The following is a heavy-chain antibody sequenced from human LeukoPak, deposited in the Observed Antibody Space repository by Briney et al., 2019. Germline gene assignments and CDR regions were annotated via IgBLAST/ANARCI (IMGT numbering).Heavy chain of an antibody. CDR1: GYTFTNYD. J-gene: IGHJ4*02. CDR2: MNPNSGNT. V-gene: IGHV1-8*01. Sequence: ASVKVSRKASGYTFTNYDINWVRQAPGQGLEWMGWMNPNSGNTGYAQKYQDRVIMTRNTAISTAYMELSSRRSEDTAVDYCARRRANCGDYVDYWGQGTLVTVAS. CDR3: ARRRANCGDYVDY. D-gene: IGHD4-17*01.